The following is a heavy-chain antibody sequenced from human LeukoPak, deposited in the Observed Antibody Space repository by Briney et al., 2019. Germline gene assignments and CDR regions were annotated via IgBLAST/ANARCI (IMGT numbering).Heavy chain of an antibody. CDR3: ARVVGVYYYYMDV. V-gene: IGHV4-39*01. CDR2: IYYSGST. Sequence: SETLSLTCTVSGGSISSSSYYWGWIRQPPGKGLEWIGSIYYSGSTYYNPSLKSRVTISVDTSKNQFSLKLSSVTAADTAVYYCARVVGVYYYYMDVWGKGTTVTISS. D-gene: IGHD3-16*01. CDR1: GGSISSSSYY. J-gene: IGHJ6*03.